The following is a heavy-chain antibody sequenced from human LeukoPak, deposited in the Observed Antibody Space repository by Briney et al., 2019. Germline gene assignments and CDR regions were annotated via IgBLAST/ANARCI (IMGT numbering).Heavy chain of an antibody. D-gene: IGHD2-2*01. J-gene: IGHJ6*02. V-gene: IGHV5-51*01. CDR2: IYPGDSDT. Sequence: KVSCKASGGTFSSYAISWVRQMPGKGLEWMGIIYPGDSDTRYSPSFQGQVTISADKSISTAYLQWSSLKASDTAMYYCASPSSRSYYYGMDVWGQGTTVTVSS. CDR3: ASPSSRSYYYGMDV. CDR1: GGTFSSYA.